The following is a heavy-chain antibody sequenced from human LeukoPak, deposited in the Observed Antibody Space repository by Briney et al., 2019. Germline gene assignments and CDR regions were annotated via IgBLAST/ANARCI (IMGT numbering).Heavy chain of an antibody. V-gene: IGHV7-4-1*02. Sequence: GASVKVSCKASGYTFTTYAMNWVRQAPGQGLEWMGWINTNTGNPTYAQGFTGRFVFSLDTPVSTAYLQISSLKAEDTAVYYCARDLLDYYYMDVWGKGTTVTVSS. CDR2: INTNTGNP. CDR3: ARDLLDYYYMDV. J-gene: IGHJ6*03. CDR1: GYTFTTYA.